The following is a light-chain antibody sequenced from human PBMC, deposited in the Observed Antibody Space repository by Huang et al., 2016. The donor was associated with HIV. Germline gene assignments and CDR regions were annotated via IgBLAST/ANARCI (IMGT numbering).Light chain of an antibody. V-gene: IGKV3-15*01. CDR2: GAA. CDR3: QQYNNWPYT. CDR1: QSVGSK. Sequence: DTVMTQTPATLSVSPGARATLPCRASQSVGSKLAGFQQKPGQAPRLLIHGAATRATGIQARFRGGGSGTEVTLTTSSLQSEDFAVYYCQQYNNWPYTFGQGTKLEIK. J-gene: IGKJ2*01.